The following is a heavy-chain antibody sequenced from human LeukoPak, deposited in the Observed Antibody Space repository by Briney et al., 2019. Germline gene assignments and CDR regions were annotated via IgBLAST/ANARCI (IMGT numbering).Heavy chain of an antibody. D-gene: IGHD3-22*01. V-gene: IGHV4-34*01. CDR2: INHSGST. J-gene: IGHJ5*02. CDR3: ARGRSLRHYYDSSGYYLYNWFDP. CDR1: GGSFSGYY. Sequence: PSETLSLTCAVYGGSFSGYYWSWIRQPPGKGLEWIGEINHSGSTNYNPSLKSRVTISVDTSKNQFSLKLSSVTAADTAVYYCARGRSLRHYYDSSGYYLYNWFDPWGQGTLVTVSS.